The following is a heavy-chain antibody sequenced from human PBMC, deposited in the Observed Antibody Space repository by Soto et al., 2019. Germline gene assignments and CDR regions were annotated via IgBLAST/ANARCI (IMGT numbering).Heavy chain of an antibody. CDR1: GYTFTSYG. CDR3: ARVYTGYSSGWYWFDP. J-gene: IGHJ5*02. Sequence: ASVKVSCKASGYTFTSYGISWVRQAPGQGLEWMGWISAYNGNTNYAQKLQGRVTMTTDTSTSTAYMELRSLRSDDTAVYYCARVYTGYSSGWYWFDPWGQGTLVTVS. CDR2: ISAYNGNT. V-gene: IGHV1-18*01. D-gene: IGHD6-19*01.